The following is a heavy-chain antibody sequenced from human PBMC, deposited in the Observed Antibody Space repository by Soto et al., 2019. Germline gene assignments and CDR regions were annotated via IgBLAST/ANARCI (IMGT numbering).Heavy chain of an antibody. J-gene: IGHJ4*02. CDR3: ARDLAYYFDTSGYYHFDY. V-gene: IGHV1-3*01. CDR1: GYTFTSYA. Sequence: ASVKVSCKASGYTFTSYAMHWVRQAPGQRLEWMGWINAGNGNTKYSQKFQGRVTITRDTSASTAYMELSSLRSDDTAVYYCARDLAYYFDTSGYYHFDYWGQGTLVTVSS. CDR2: INAGNGNT. D-gene: IGHD3-22*01.